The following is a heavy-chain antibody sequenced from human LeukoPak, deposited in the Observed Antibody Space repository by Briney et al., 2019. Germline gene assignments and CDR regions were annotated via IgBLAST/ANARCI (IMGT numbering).Heavy chain of an antibody. CDR2: IYTSGST. D-gene: IGHD3-10*01. V-gene: IGHV4-61*02. J-gene: IGHJ4*02. Sequence: PSQTLSLTCTVSGGSISSGSYYWSWIRQPAGKGLEWIGRIYTSGSTNYNPSLKSRVTISVDTSKNQFSLKLSSVTAADTAVYYCARRAYGSGSYYNGDYFDYWGQGTLVTVS. CDR3: ARRAYGSGSYYNGDYFDY. CDR1: GGSISSGSYY.